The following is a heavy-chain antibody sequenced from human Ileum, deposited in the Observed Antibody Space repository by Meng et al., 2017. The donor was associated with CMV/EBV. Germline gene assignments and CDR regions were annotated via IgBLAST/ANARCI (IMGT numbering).Heavy chain of an antibody. CDR3: AREGGSIWGDYFDY. CDR1: GFTFTTYY. CDR2: INPSAETT. D-gene: IGHD3-16*01. Sequence: SGFTFTTYYIHWVRQAPGQGLEWMGVINPSAETTTYAQEFQGRVTMTGDRSTGIFYMDLSSPRSDDTAVYYCAREGGSIWGDYFDYWGQGTLVTVSS. V-gene: IGHV1-46*01. J-gene: IGHJ4*02.